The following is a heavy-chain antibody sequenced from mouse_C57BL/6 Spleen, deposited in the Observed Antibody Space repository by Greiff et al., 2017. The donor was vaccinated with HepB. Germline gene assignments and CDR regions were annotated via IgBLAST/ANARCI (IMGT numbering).Heavy chain of an antibody. Sequence: VKLQQSGAELVRPGTSVKMSCKASGYTFTNYWIGWAKQRPGHGLEWIGDIYPGGGYTNYNEKFKGKATLTADKSSSTAYMQFSSLTSEDSAIYYCARYGGTGWYFDVWGTGTTVTVSS. J-gene: IGHJ1*03. V-gene: IGHV1-63*01. D-gene: IGHD1-1*01. CDR3: ARYGGTGWYFDV. CDR2: IYPGGGYT. CDR1: GYTFTNYW.